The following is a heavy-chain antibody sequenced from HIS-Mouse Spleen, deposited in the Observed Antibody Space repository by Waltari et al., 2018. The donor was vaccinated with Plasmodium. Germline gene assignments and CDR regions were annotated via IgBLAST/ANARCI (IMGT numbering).Heavy chain of an antibody. CDR1: GGSFSGYY. J-gene: IGHJ2*01. CDR3: ASSWYWYFDL. CDR2: IKQDGSEK. Sequence: VQLQQWGAGLLKPSETLSLTCAVYGGSFSGYYWSWTRQPPGKGLEWVANIKQDGSEKYYVDSVKGRFTISRDNAKNSLYLQMNSLRAEDTAVYYCASSWYWYFDLWGRGTLVTVSS. D-gene: IGHD6-13*01. V-gene: IGHV3-7*01.